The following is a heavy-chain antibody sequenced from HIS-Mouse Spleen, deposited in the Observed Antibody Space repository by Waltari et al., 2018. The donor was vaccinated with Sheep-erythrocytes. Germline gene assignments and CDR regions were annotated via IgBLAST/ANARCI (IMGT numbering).Heavy chain of an antibody. CDR3: ARLELGQFDY. D-gene: IGHD1-26*01. J-gene: IGHJ4*02. V-gene: IGHV4-59*08. Sequence: QVQLQESGPGLVKPSETLSLTCTFSGGPLSSYYWSWLRQPPGKGLEWIGYIYYSGSTNYNPSLKSRVTISVDTSKNQFSLKLSSVTAADTAVYYCARLELGQFDYWGQGTLVTVSS. CDR1: GGPLSSYY. CDR2: IYYSGST.